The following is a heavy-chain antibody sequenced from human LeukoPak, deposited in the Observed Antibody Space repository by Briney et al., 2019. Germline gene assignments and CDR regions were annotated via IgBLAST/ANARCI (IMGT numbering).Heavy chain of an antibody. J-gene: IGHJ6*02. CDR2: ISAYNGNT. CDR3: ARHYDFWSGYSIHYYYGMDV. D-gene: IGHD3-3*01. CDR1: GYTFTSYG. Sequence: GASVKVSCKASGYTFTSYGISWVRQAPGQGLEWMGWISAYNGNTNYAQKLQGRVTMTTDTSTSTAYMELRSLRSDDTVVYYCARHYDFWSGYSIHYYYGMDVWGQGTTVTVSS. V-gene: IGHV1-18*01.